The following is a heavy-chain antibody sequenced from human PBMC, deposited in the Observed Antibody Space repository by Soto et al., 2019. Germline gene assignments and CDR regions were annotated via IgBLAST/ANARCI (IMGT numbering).Heavy chain of an antibody. Sequence: QVQLVQSGAEVKKPGASVKVSCKASGYTFTSYGICWVRQAPGQGLEWVGWISAYNGNPNYAQNLQGRVTMTAYTATSTVYMELRSLRSDDTGVYYCARRCSSTRCLALWGRGTLVIVSS. D-gene: IGHD2-2*01. J-gene: IGHJ2*01. CDR1: GYTFTSYG. CDR2: ISAYNGNP. V-gene: IGHV1-18*01. CDR3: ARRCSSTRCLAL.